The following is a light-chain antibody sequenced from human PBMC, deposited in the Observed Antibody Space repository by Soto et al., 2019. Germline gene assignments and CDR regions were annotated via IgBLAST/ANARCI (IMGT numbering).Light chain of an antibody. V-gene: IGKV1-9*01. Sequence: IQLSQSPSYLSTSVGDRVTITCRASQGISSYLAWYQQKPGKAPKLLIYGASTLEGGVPFRFSGSGSGTDFTLIISSVQHEDFATYYCQQLNTYPITFGQGTRLEIK. CDR2: GAS. J-gene: IGKJ5*01. CDR1: QGISSY. CDR3: QQLNTYPIT.